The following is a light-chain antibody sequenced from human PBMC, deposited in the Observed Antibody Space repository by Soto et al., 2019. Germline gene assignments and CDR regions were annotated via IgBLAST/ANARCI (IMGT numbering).Light chain of an antibody. CDR3: QPYNSYSRT. CDR2: AAS. V-gene: IGKV1-9*01. J-gene: IGKJ1*01. Sequence: IQLTQSPSSLSASVGDSVTITCRASQGISRYLSWYQQKPGRAPKLLISAASTLQSGVPARFSGSGSGTDFTLSITSLQPEDFATYYCQPYNSYSRTFGQGTKVDIK. CDR1: QGISRY.